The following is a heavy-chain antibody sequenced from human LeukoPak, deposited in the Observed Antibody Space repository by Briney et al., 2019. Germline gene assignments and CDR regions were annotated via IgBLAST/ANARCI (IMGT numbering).Heavy chain of an antibody. V-gene: IGHV1-69*06. D-gene: IGHD6-13*01. CDR1: GGTFISYA. CDR2: IIPIFGTS. J-gene: IGHJ5*02. Sequence: SVKVSCKASGGTFISYAISWVRQAPGQGLEWMGGIIPIFGTSNYAQKFQGRVTITAYKSTSTAYMELSSLRSEDTAVYYCASEPDSSLDWFDPWGQGTLVTVSS. CDR3: ASEPDSSLDWFDP.